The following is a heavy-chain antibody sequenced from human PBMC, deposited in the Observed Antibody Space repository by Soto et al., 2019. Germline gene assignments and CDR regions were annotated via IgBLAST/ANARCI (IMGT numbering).Heavy chain of an antibody. CDR2: ISYDGSNK. V-gene: IGHV3-30-3*01. Sequence: QVQLVESGGGVVQPGRSLRLSCAASGFTFSSYAMHWVRQAPGKGLEWVAVISYDGSNKYYADSVKGRFTISRDNSKNTLYLQMNSLRAEDTAVYYCARDSDIVATAHYYYYGMDVW. CDR1: GFTFSSYA. D-gene: IGHD5-12*01. CDR3: ARDSDIVATAHYYYYGMDV. J-gene: IGHJ6*01.